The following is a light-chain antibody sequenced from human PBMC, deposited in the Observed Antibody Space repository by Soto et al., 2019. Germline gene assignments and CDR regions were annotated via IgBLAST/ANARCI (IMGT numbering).Light chain of an antibody. CDR1: QSVLYSSSNRNY. Sequence: DIVMTQSPDSLAVSLGERATINCKSSQSVLYSSSNRNYLAWYQQKPGQTPKLLISWASTRESGVPDRFSGSGSGTDFTPTISSLQAEDVAVYYCQQYYGTPTFGGGTKVEIK. CDR3: QQYYGTPT. J-gene: IGKJ4*01. CDR2: WAS. V-gene: IGKV4-1*01.